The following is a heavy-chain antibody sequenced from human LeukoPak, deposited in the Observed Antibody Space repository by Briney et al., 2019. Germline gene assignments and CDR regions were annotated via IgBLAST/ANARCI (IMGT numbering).Heavy chain of an antibody. V-gene: IGHV3-30*02. D-gene: IGHD6-19*01. CDR2: IRYDGSNK. CDR3: AKEGSGWSTYDY. J-gene: IGHJ4*02. CDR1: GFTFSTYG. Sequence: GGSLRLSCAASGFTFSTYGMHWVRQAPGKGLEWVAFIRYDGSNKYYADSVKGRFTISRDNSKNTLYLQMNSLRAEDTAVYYCAKEGSGWSTYDYWGQGTLVTVSS.